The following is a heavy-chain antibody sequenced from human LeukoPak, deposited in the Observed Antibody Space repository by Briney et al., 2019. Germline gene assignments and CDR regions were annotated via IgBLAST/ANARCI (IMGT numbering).Heavy chain of an antibody. V-gene: IGHV3-7*01. D-gene: IGHD3-22*01. CDR3: ARGEDYYDSSGLPHDAFDI. CDR1: GFTFSSYW. CDR2: IKEDGSEK. J-gene: IGHJ3*02. Sequence: GGSLRLSCAASGFTFSSYWMSWVRQAPGKGLEWVANIKEDGSEKYYVDSVKGRFTISRDNVKNSLYLQMNSLRAEDTAVYYCARGEDYYDSSGLPHDAFDIWGQGTMVTVSS.